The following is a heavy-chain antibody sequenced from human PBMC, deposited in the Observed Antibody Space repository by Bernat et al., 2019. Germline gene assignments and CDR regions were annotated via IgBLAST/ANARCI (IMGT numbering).Heavy chain of an antibody. J-gene: IGHJ5*02. V-gene: IGHV3-15*01. Sequence: EVQLVESGGGLVKPGGSLRLSCAASGFTFSNAWMSWVRQAPGKGLEWVDRIKSKTDGATTDYAAPVKGRFTISRDDSKNTLYLQMNSLKTEDTAVYYCTTAASSHPWGQGTLVTVSS. CDR1: GFTFSNAW. CDR3: TTAASSHP. CDR2: IKSKTDGATT.